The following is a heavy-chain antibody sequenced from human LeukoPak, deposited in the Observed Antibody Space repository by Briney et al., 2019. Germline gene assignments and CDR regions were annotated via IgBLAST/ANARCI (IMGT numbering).Heavy chain of an antibody. Sequence: ASVKVSCKASGGTFSSYAISWVRQAPGQGLEWMGGIIPIFGTANYAQKFQGRVTITADESTSTAYMELSSLRSEDTAVYYCASKTRGYSYGYGAGAYHYYGMDVWGQGTTVTVSS. D-gene: IGHD5-18*01. CDR3: ASKTRGYSYGYGAGAYHYYGMDV. CDR1: GGTFSSYA. V-gene: IGHV1-69*13. CDR2: IIPIFGTA. J-gene: IGHJ6*02.